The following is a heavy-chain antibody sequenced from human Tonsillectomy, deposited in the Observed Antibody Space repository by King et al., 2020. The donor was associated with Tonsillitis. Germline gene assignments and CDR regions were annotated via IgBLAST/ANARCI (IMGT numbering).Heavy chain of an antibody. J-gene: IGHJ5*02. CDR1: GGSITNDDHY. CDR2: IHYSGRT. V-gene: IGHV4-30-4*08. Sequence: QLQESGPGLVKPSQTLSLTCTVSGGSITNDDHYWSFIRQPPGKSLEWIAYIHYSGRTYYNPSLKSRVTISLDTSKNQFSLKLTSVTAADTAVYYCARHSIHDYGSGRYTPNWFDPWGQGILVTVSS. CDR3: ARHSIHDYGSGRYTPNWFDP. D-gene: IGHD3-10*01.